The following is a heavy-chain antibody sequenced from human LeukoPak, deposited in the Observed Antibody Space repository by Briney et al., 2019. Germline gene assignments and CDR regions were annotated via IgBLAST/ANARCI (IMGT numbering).Heavy chain of an antibody. V-gene: IGHV3-48*03. D-gene: IGHD2-21*02. CDR2: ISSSGSTI. J-gene: IGHJ4*02. Sequence: GGSLRLSCAASGFTFSSYAMNWVRQAPGKGLEWVSYISSSGSTIYYADSVKGRFTISRDNAKNSLYLQMNSLRAEDTAVYYCARARGVTYFDYWGQGTLVTVSS. CDR3: ARARGVTYFDY. CDR1: GFTFSSYA.